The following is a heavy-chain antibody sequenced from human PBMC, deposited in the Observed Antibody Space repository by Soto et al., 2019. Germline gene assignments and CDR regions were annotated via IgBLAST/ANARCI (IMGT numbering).Heavy chain of an antibody. J-gene: IGHJ4*02. V-gene: IGHV1-69*02. CDR2: IIPILGIA. CDR1: GGTFSSYT. D-gene: IGHD5-18*01. Sequence: QVQLVQSGAEVKKPGSSVKVSCKASGGTFSSYTISWVRQAPGQGLEWMGRIIPILGIANYAQKFQGRVTITADKSTSTAYMELSSLRSEDTAVYYCASLLSNPSRYGPYYFDYWGQGTLVTVSS. CDR3: ASLLSNPSRYGPYYFDY.